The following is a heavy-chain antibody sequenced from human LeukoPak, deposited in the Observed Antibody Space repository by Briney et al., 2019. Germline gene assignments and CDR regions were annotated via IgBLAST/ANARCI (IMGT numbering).Heavy chain of an antibody. J-gene: IGHJ4*02. V-gene: IGHV4-39*07. CDR2: INHSGST. Sequence: PSETLSLTCTVSGGSISSSSYYWSWIRQPPGKGLEWIGEINHSGSTNYNPSLKSRVTISVDTSKNQFSLKLSSVTAADTAVYYCARDGYYYDSSGYDYWGQGTLVTVSS. CDR1: GGSISSSSYY. CDR3: ARDGYYYDSSGYDY. D-gene: IGHD3-22*01.